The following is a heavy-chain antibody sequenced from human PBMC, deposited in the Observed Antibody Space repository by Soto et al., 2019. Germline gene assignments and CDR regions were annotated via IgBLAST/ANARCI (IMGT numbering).Heavy chain of an antibody. Sequence: EVQLVESGGALVQPGGSLKLSCAASGLTFSGSTIHWVRQASGKGLEWVGRIRSKSNNYATVYAASVKGRFTIFRDDSKNTAYLQMDSLKTEATAMYYCTHVYYDILTGYVYWGQGTLVTVSS. CDR2: IRSKSNNYAT. J-gene: IGHJ4*02. V-gene: IGHV3-73*01. CDR1: GLTFSGST. D-gene: IGHD3-9*01. CDR3: THVYYDILTGYVY.